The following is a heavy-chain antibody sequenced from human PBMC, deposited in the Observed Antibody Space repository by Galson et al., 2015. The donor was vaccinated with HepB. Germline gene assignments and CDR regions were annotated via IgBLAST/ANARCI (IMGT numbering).Heavy chain of an antibody. Sequence: SVKVSCKASGYTFTSYYMHWVRQAPGQGLEWMGIINPSGGSTSYAQKFQGRVTMTRDTSTSTVYMELSSLRSEDTAVYYCARDDGIGIAAALGFGYWGQGTLVTVSS. J-gene: IGHJ4*02. CDR3: ARDDGIGIAAALGFGY. D-gene: IGHD6-13*01. CDR2: INPSGGST. V-gene: IGHV1-46*01. CDR1: GYTFTSYY.